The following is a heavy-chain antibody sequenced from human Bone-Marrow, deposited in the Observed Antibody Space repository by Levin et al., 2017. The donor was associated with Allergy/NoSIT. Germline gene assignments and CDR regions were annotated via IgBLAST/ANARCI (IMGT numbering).Heavy chain of an antibody. J-gene: IGHJ5*02. V-gene: IGHV1-18*04. CDR1: GYMFTDYG. Sequence: PAASVKVSCTSSGYMFTDYGVTWVRQAPGQGLEWMAWINAYSGDRNYAQKFKGRVAMTTDAATNTAYMELRSLQYDDTAVYYCARTRGAWGTWPYNWFDPWGQGTLVIVSS. CDR3: ARTRGAWGTWPYNWFDP. CDR2: INAYSGDR. D-gene: IGHD3-16*01.